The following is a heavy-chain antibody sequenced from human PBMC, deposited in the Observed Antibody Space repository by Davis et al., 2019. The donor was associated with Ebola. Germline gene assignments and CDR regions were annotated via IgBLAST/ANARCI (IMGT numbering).Heavy chain of an antibody. J-gene: IGHJ5*02. V-gene: IGHV4-39*07. D-gene: IGHD3-22*01. CDR2: IYYSGIT. CDR3: SRRDYYYDSSGYWSPEDWFDP. CDR1: GGSIISSSSY. Sequence: SETLSLTCTVSGGSIISSSSYWGWIRQPPRKGLEWIGSIYYSGITYYNPSLKSRVTISVDTSKNQFSLKLSSVTAADTAVYYCSRRDYYYDSSGYWSPEDWFDPWGQGTLVTVSS.